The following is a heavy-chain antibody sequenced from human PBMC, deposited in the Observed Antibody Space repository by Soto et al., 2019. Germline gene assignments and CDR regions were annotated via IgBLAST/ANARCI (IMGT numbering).Heavy chain of an antibody. CDR3: ARSPQYYTPGSSPFDY. J-gene: IGHJ4*03. D-gene: IGHD3-3*01. CDR1: SYVIESGHY. CDR2: IYDSGTT. V-gene: IGHV4-38-2*01. Sequence: SETLSLTCVVSSYVIESGHYWGWVRQSPGKGLEWVGSIYDSGTTYYNPSLRSRVTISADTSKNQFSLSLTSVTAADTAVYYCARSPQYYTPGSSPFDYWGPGTMVTVSS.